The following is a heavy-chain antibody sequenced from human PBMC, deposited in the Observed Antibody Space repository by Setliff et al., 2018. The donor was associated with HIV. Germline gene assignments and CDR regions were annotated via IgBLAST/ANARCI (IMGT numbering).Heavy chain of an antibody. V-gene: IGHV1-69*13. D-gene: IGHD2-15*01. J-gene: IGHJ4*02. CDR2: IVPIFQAP. CDR1: GDSFTNYA. Sequence: SVKVSCKASGDSFTNYAVNWVRQAPGQGLEWIGGIVPIFQAPKYAQKFRGRVTISADGSASTVYMEMSSLRFEDTAVYYCVREARGGYFDYWGQGTLVTVSS. CDR3: VREARGGYFDY.